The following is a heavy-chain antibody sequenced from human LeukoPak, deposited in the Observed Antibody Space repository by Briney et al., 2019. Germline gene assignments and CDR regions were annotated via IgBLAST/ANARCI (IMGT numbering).Heavy chain of an antibody. CDR3: ARRAGAYTHPYDY. J-gene: IGHJ4*02. V-gene: IGHV3-53*01. CDR1: GFTVSSNS. CDR2: IYSAGSI. Sequence: GGSLRLSCTVSGFTVSSNSMSWVRQAPGKGLEWVSFIYSAGSIYYSDSVKGRFTISIDNSKNTLYLQMYSLRAEDTAVYYCARRAGAYTHPYDYWGQGTLVTVSS. D-gene: IGHD3-16*01.